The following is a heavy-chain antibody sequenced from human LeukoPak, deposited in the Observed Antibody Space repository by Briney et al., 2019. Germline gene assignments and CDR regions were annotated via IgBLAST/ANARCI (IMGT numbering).Heavy chain of an antibody. V-gene: IGHV4-59*01. CDR1: GGSISSYY. CDR2: IYYSGST. J-gene: IGHJ4*02. Sequence: SETLSLTCTVSGGSISSYYWSWIRQPPGKGLEWIGYIYYSGSTNYNPSLKSRVTISVDTSKNQFSLKLSSVTAADTAEYYCARDFSHYYGSGSYFDYWGQGTLVTVSS. D-gene: IGHD3-10*01. CDR3: ARDFSHYYGSGSYFDY.